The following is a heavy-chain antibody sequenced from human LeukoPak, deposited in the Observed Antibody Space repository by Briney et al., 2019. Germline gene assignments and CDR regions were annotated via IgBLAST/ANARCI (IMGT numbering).Heavy chain of an antibody. V-gene: IGHV3-7*01. CDR2: IKDDGSDK. J-gene: IGHJ4*02. CDR1: GFTFRNYW. Sequence: GGSLRLSCAASGFTFRNYWMNWVRQAPGKGLEWVANIKDDGSDKYYVGSVKGRFSISKDNAKNSLYLQMNSLRVEDTAVYYCANGAARRSLDYWGQGTLVTVSS. CDR3: ANGAARRSLDY. D-gene: IGHD6-6*01.